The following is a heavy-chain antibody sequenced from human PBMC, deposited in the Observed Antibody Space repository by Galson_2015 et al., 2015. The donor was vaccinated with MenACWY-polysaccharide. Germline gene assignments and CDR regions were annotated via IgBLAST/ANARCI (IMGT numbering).Heavy chain of an antibody. V-gene: IGHV3-7*01. CDR2: IKKDGSEK. CDR3: ARGHYGMDV. Sequence: SLRLSCAASGFTFSSYWMTWVRQAPGKGLEWVANIKKDGSEKYYVDSVKGRFTISRDNAKNSLYLQMHSLRAEDTAVYSCARGHYGMDVWGHGTTVTVSS. CDR1: GFTFSSYW. J-gene: IGHJ6*02.